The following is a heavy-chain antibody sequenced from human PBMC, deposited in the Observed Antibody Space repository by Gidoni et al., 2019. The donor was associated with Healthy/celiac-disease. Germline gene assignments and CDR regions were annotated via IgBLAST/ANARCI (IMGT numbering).Heavy chain of an antibody. D-gene: IGHD6-19*01. J-gene: IGHJ6*02. CDR3: ASSESYSSGWLQTYYYDYGMDV. CDR1: GFTFSSYS. V-gene: IGHV3-21*01. CDR2: ISSSSSYI. Sequence: EVQLVESGGGLVKPGGSLRLSCAASGFTFSSYSMHWVRQAPGKGLEWVSSISSSSSYIYYADSVKGRFTISRDNAKNSLYLQMNSLRAEDTAVYYCASSESYSSGWLQTYYYDYGMDVWGQGTTVTVSS.